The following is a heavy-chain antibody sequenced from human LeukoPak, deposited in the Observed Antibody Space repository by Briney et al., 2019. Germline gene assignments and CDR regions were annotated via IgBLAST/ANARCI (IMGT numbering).Heavy chain of an antibody. CDR3: ARDWEIAAAGD. CDR1: GFTFSSYG. D-gene: IGHD6-13*01. J-gene: IGHJ4*02. CDR2: IWYDGSDK. Sequence: GGSLRLSCAASGFTFSSYGMHWVRQAPGKGLEWVAVIWYDGSDKYYADSVKGRFTISRDNSKNTLYLQMNSLRAEDTAVYYRARDWEIAAAGDWGQGTLVTVSS. V-gene: IGHV3-33*01.